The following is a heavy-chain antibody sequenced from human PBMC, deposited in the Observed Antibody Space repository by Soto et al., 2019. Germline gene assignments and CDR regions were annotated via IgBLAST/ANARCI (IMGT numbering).Heavy chain of an antibody. CDR1: EFTVSSNY. CDR3: ARGLSLGERIKYYYYMDV. D-gene: IGHD3-16*01. V-gene: IGHV3-66*01. J-gene: IGHJ6*03. Sequence: GGSLRLSCAASEFTVSSNYMSWVRQAPGKGLEWVSVIYSGGSTYYADSVKGRFTISRDNSKNTLYLQMNSLRAEDTAVYYCARGLSLGERIKYYYYMDVWGKGTTVTVSS. CDR2: IYSGGST.